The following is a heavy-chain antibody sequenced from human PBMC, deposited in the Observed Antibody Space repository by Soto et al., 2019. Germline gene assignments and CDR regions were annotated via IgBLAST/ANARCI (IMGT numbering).Heavy chain of an antibody. Sequence: SETLSLTCTVSGGSISSGGYYWSWIRQHPGKGQEWIGYIYYSGSTYYNPSLKSRVTISVDTSKIQFSLKLSSVTAADTAVYYCARMTIFGVVTNNWFDPWGQGTLVTVSS. CDR2: IYYSGST. D-gene: IGHD3-3*01. J-gene: IGHJ5*02. CDR3: ARMTIFGVVTNNWFDP. CDR1: GGSISSGGYY. V-gene: IGHV4-31*03.